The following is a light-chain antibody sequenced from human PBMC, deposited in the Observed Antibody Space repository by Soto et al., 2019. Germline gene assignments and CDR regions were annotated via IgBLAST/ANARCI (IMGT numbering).Light chain of an antibody. V-gene: IGLV1-51*01. J-gene: IGLJ2*01. CDR2: DND. Sequence: QSVLTQPPSVSAAPGQKVTIXXSGXXXXIGNNYVFWYQQLPGTAPKLLIYDNDKRPSGIPDRFSGSKSGTSATLGITGLQTGDEADYYCATWDRSLSVGVFGGGTQLTVL. CDR1: XXXIGNNY. CDR3: ATWDRSLSVGV.